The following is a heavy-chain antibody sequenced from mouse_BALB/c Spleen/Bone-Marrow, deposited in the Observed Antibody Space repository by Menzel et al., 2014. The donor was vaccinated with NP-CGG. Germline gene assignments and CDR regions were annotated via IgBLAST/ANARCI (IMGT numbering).Heavy chain of an antibody. CDR1: GYTFTGHW. Sequence: QVHVKQSGAELVKPGASVKLSCKASGYTFTGHWMHWVKQRPGQGLEWIGEINPSNGRSNYNEKFKSKATLTVDKSSSTAYMQLSSLTSEDSAVYYCARRGNYGAMDYWGRGTSVTVSS. J-gene: IGHJ4*01. CDR2: INPSNGRS. V-gene: IGHV1S81*02. D-gene: IGHD2-1*01. CDR3: ARRGNYGAMDY.